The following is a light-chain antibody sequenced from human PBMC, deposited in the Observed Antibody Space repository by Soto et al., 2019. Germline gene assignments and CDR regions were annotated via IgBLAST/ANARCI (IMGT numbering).Light chain of an antibody. Sequence: QSVLTQPPSVSEAPRQRVTISCSGSSSNIGNNAVNWYQQLPGKAPKLLIYYDDLLPSGVSDRFSGSKSGTSASLAISGLQSEDEADYYCAASDDSLNVWVFGGGTKLTVL. CDR1: SSNIGNNA. J-gene: IGLJ3*02. CDR3: AASDDSLNVWV. CDR2: YDD. V-gene: IGLV1-36*01.